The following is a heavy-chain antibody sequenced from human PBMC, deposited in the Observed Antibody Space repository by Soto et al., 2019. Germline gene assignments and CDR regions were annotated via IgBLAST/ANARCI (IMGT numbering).Heavy chain of an antibody. J-gene: IGHJ4*02. CDR2: IVVGSGNT. D-gene: IGHD2-21*01. CDR3: AGGEYHDTSGYSSDH. V-gene: IGHV1-58*01. CDR1: GFTFITST. Sequence: QMQLVQSGPEVKKPGTSVKVSCTASGFTFITSTVQWVRQARGQRLEWLGWIVVGSGNTIYHQNFQERVTITRDESTSTAYMALLSLRFEATGVYYCAGGEYHDTSGYSSDHWGQVTLVTVS.